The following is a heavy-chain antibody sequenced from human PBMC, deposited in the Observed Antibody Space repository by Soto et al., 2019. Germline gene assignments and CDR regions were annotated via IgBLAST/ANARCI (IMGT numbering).Heavy chain of an antibody. D-gene: IGHD6-19*01. J-gene: IGHJ4*02. CDR3: ARVIAVAGTSDFDY. Sequence: ASVKVSCKASGYTFTGYYMHWVRQAPGQGLEWMGWISAYNGNTNYAQKLQGRVTMTTDTSTSTAYMELRSLRSDDTAVYYCARVIAVAGTSDFDYWGQGTLVTVSS. CDR1: GYTFTGYY. V-gene: IGHV1-18*04. CDR2: ISAYNGNT.